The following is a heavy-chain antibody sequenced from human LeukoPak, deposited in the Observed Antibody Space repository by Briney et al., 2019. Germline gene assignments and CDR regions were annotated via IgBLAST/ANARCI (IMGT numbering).Heavy chain of an antibody. J-gene: IGHJ4*02. Sequence: ASVKVSCKASGGTFSSYAISWVRQAPGQGLEWMGGIIPIFGTANYAQKFQGRVTMTTDTSTSTAYMELRSLRSDDTAVYYCARVDEWFGGNNYWGQGTLVTVSS. CDR1: GGTFSSYA. D-gene: IGHD3-10*01. V-gene: IGHV1-69*05. CDR2: IIPIFGTA. CDR3: ARVDEWFGGNNY.